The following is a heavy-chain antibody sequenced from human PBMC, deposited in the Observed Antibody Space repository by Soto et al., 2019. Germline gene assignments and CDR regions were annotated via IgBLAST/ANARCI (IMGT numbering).Heavy chain of an antibody. V-gene: IGHV3-74*01. CDR2: INSDGSST. CDR3: ARGGSLNWYFDL. J-gene: IGHJ2*01. CDR1: GVTFSSYW. Sequence: EVQLVESVGGLVQPGGSLRLSCAASGVTFSSYWMHWVRQAPGKGLVWVSRINSDGSSTSYADSVKGRFTISRANAKNTLYQQMTSLRNEATAVYYCARGGSLNWYFDLWVRGTLFTVSS. D-gene: IGHD1-26*01.